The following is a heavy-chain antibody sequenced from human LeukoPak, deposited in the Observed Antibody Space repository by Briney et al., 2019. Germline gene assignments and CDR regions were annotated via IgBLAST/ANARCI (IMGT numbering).Heavy chain of an antibody. CDR3: ARDACSSRICSAGGNWFDP. CDR2: INPSGGST. V-gene: IGHV1-46*01. J-gene: IGHJ5*02. CDR1: GYTFTSYG. Sequence: GASVKVSCKASGYTFTSYGISWVRQAPGLGLEWMGIINPSGGSTNYAQKFQGRVTMTRDTSTSTVYMELSSLRSEDTAVYYCARDACSSRICSAGGNWFDPWGQGTLVTVSS. D-gene: IGHD2-2*01.